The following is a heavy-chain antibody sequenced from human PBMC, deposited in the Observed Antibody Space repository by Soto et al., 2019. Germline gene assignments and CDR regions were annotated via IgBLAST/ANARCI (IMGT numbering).Heavy chain of an antibody. CDR1: GFTVSSNY. Sequence: GGSLRLSCAASGFTVSSNYMSWVRQAPGKGLEWVSVIYSGGSTYYADSVKGRFTISRDNSKNTLYLQMNSLRAEDTAVYYCARDTIAAQTNDYWGQGTLVTVPQ. D-gene: IGHD6-13*01. CDR2: IYSGGST. J-gene: IGHJ4*02. V-gene: IGHV3-66*01. CDR3: ARDTIAAQTNDY.